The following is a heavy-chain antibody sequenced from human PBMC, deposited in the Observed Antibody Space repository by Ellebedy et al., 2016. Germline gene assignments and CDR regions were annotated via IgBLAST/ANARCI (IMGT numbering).Heavy chain of an antibody. CDR3: ARDKVDTALTSFYYGLDV. D-gene: IGHD5-18*01. CDR1: GGSITSGGYY. Sequence: SETLSLTXTVSGGSITSGGYYWTWIRQHPGKGLEWIGYIYYSGNTNYNPALKSRVTMSVDTSKNQFSLKLSSVTAADTAVYYCARDKVDTALTSFYYGLDVWGQGTTVNVS. V-gene: IGHV4-31*03. J-gene: IGHJ6*02. CDR2: IYYSGNT.